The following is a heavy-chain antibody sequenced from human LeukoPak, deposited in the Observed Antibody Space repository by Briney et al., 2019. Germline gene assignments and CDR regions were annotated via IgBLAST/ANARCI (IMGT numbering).Heavy chain of an antibody. J-gene: IGHJ5*02. V-gene: IGHV1-2*02. CDR3: ARDRGAHSSSWYYSFWFDP. CDR1: GYSFTGYY. Sequence: ASVKVSCKASGYSFTGYYMHWVRQAPGQGLEWMGWINPNSGDTKYAQKFQGRVTMTRDTSISTAYMELSRLRSDDTAVYYCARDRGAHSSSWYYSFWFDPWGQGTLVTVSS. CDR2: INPNSGDT. D-gene: IGHD6-13*01.